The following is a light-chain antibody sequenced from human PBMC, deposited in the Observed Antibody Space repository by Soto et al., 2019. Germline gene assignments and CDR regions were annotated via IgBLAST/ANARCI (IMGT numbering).Light chain of an antibody. CDR2: AAY. J-gene: IGKJ5*01. Sequence: DIQMTQSPSTLSASVGDRVTITCRASQSISSWLAWYQQKPGKAPKSLIYAAYSLQSGVPTRFSGSGSGTDFNLTISSLQPEDFGTYFCQQYTDHPTFGQGTRLEIK. V-gene: IGKV1-5*01. CDR1: QSISSW. CDR3: QQYTDHPT.